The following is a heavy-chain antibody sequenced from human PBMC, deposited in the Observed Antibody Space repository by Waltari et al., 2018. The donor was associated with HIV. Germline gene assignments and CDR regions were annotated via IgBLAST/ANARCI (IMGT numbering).Heavy chain of an antibody. V-gene: IGHV4-39*01. CDR3: ARRPTSGWYQSHYYYYGMDV. D-gene: IGHD6-19*01. CDR1: GGSISSSSYY. Sequence: QLQLQESGPGLVKPSETLSLTCTVSGGSISSSSYYWGWIRQPPGKGLEWIGSIYYSGSTYYNPSLKSRVTISVDTSKNQFSLKLSSVTAADTAVYYCARRPTSGWYQSHYYYYGMDVWGQGTTVTVSS. J-gene: IGHJ6*02. CDR2: IYYSGST.